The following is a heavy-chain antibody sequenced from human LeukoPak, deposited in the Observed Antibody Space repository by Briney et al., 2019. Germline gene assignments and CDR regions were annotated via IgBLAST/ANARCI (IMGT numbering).Heavy chain of an antibody. J-gene: IGHJ5*02. D-gene: IGHD2-8*01. CDR2: IKPDGSEI. Sequence: PGGSLRLSCAASGFTFSSYWMSWVRQAPGKGLEWVANIKPDGSEIYYVDSVKGRFTISRDNAKNTLYLQMNSLRAEDTAVYYCASLTFGVDNWFDPWGQGTLVTVSS. CDR1: GFTFSSYW. CDR3: ASLTFGVDNWFDP. V-gene: IGHV3-7*01.